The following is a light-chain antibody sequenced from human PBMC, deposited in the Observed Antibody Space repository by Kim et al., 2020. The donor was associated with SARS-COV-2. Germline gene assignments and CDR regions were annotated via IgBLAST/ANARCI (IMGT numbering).Light chain of an antibody. CDR1: KLGDKY. V-gene: IGLV3-1*01. CDR3: QAWDSSTAGV. J-gene: IGLJ3*02. Sequence: VSPGQPASITCSGDKLGDKYACWYQQKPGQSPVLVIYQDSKRPSGIPERFSGSNSGNTATLTISGTQAMDEADYYCQAWDSSTAGVFGGGTKLTVL. CDR2: QDS.